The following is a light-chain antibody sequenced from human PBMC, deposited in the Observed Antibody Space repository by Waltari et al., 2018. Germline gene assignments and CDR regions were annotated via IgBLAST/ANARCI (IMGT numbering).Light chain of an antibody. CDR3: QQYSSFST. Sequence: DIQMTQSPSTPSASVGDRVTISCRASQSVGTWLAWYQQKPGKAPKLLIYMASSLESGVPSRFSGSGSGREFTLTISSLQPDDFATYSCQQYSSFSTFGQGTKVDI. CDR2: MAS. J-gene: IGKJ2*01. CDR1: QSVGTW. V-gene: IGKV1-5*03.